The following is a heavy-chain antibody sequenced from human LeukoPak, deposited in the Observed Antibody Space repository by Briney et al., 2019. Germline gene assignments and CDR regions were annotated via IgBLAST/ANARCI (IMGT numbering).Heavy chain of an antibody. CDR1: GGSISSGSYY. D-gene: IGHD3-22*01. CDR2: IYTSGST. Sequence: SETLSLTCTVSGGSISSGSYYWSWIRQPAGKGLEWIGRIYTSGSTNYNPSLKSRVTISVDTSKNQFSLKLSSVTAADTAVYYCARDWYYYDSSGYQQTHFDYWGQGTLVTVSS. V-gene: IGHV4-61*02. J-gene: IGHJ4*02. CDR3: ARDWYYYDSSGYQQTHFDY.